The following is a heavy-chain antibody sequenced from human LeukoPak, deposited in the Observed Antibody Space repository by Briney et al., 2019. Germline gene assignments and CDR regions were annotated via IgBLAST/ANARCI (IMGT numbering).Heavy chain of an antibody. CDR1: GFTVSSNY. Sequence: PGGSLRLSCAASGFTVSSNYMSWVRQAPGKGLEWVSVIHSGGSTYYADSVKGRFTISRDNSKNTLYLQMNSLRAEDTAVYYCARDYYDSSGYRHDAFDIWGQGTMVTVSS. J-gene: IGHJ3*02. V-gene: IGHV3-53*01. D-gene: IGHD3-22*01. CDR3: ARDYYDSSGYRHDAFDI. CDR2: IHSGGST.